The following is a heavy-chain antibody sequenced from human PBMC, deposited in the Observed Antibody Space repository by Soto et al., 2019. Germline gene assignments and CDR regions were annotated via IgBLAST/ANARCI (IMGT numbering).Heavy chain of an antibody. CDR1: GFTFSSYA. V-gene: IGHV3-30-3*01. J-gene: IGHJ6*02. Sequence: QVQLVESGGGVVQPGRSLRLSCAASGFTFSSYAMHWVRQAPGKGLEWVAVISYDGSNKYYADSVKGRFTISRDNSXXTLYLQMNSLRAEDTAVYYCARDRFRYNWNDFPYYSYGMDVWGQGTTVTVSS. D-gene: IGHD1-1*01. CDR2: ISYDGSNK. CDR3: ARDRFRYNWNDFPYYSYGMDV.